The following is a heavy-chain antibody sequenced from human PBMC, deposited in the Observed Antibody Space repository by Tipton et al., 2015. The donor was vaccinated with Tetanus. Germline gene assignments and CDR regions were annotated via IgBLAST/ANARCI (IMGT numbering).Heavy chain of an antibody. J-gene: IGHJ5*02. CDR1: GFTFGDYA. D-gene: IGHD3-3*01. V-gene: IGHV3-49*04. CDR3: TRVSYYDFWSGYYFWFDP. CDR2: IRSKAYGGTT. Sequence: SLRLSCTASGFTFGDYAMSWVRQAPGKGLEWVGFIRSKAYGGTTEYAASVKGRFTISRDDSKSIAYLQMNSLKTEDTAVYYCTRVSYYDFWSGYYFWFDPWGQGTLVTVSS.